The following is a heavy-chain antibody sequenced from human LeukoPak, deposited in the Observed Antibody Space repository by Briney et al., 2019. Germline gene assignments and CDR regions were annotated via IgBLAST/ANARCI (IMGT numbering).Heavy chain of an antibody. D-gene: IGHD3-10*01. V-gene: IGHV3-30*02. CDR2: IRYDGSNK. CDR3: ARVGYYGSGSYDY. Sequence: GGSLRLSCAASRFTFSSYGMHWVRQAPGKGLEWVAFIRYDGSNKYYADFVRGRFTISRDNAKNSLYLQMNSLRAEDTAVYYCARVGYYGSGSYDYWGQGTLVTVSS. CDR1: RFTFSSYG. J-gene: IGHJ4*02.